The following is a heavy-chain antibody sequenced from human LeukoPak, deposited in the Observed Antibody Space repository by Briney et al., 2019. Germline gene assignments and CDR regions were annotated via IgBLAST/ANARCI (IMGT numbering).Heavy chain of an antibody. CDR3: ARDPSGYVDTAMVMG. D-gene: IGHD5-18*01. Sequence: GGSLRLSCAASGFTFSSYEMNWVRQTPGEGLEWVSSISSSSSYIYYADSVKGRFTISRDNAKNSLYLQMNSLRAEDTAVYYCARDPSGYVDTAMVMGWGQGTLVTVSS. CDR1: GFTFSSYE. V-gene: IGHV3-21*01. CDR2: ISSSSSYI. J-gene: IGHJ4*02.